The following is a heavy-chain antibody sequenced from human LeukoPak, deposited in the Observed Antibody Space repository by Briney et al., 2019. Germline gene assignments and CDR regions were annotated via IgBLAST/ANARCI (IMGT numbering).Heavy chain of an antibody. CDR2: ISYDGSNK. CDR3: AKFELWQWLTHAFDI. Sequence: GRSLRLSCAASGFTFSGYGMHWVRQAPGKGLEWVAVISYDGSNKYYADSVKGRFTISRDNSKNTLYLQMNSLRAEDTAVYYCAKFELWQWLTHAFDIWGQGTMVTVSS. D-gene: IGHD6-19*01. CDR1: GFTFSGYG. J-gene: IGHJ3*02. V-gene: IGHV3-30*18.